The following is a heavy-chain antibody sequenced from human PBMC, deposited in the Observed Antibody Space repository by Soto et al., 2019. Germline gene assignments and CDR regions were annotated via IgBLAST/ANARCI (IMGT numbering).Heavy chain of an antibody. CDR3: ARDKDRQQLGGNYYYIMDV. CDR2: IMPVFPTA. V-gene: IGHV1-69*13. CDR1: GGTFRTSA. D-gene: IGHD3-3*02. J-gene: IGHJ6*01. Sequence: GASVKVSCKASGGTFRTSAISWVRQAPGQGLEWMGGIMPVFPTADYAQKFQVRVTITADESTSTAYMELSSLRSEDTAVYYCARDKDRQQLGGNYYYIMDVWGQGTTVTVSS.